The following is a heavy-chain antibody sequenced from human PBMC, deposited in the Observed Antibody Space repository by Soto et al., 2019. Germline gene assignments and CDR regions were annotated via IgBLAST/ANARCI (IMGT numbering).Heavy chain of an antibody. CDR3: ARTRQHFFYCRNLTGNITTAGPFGF. CDR2: IYYTGNT. J-gene: IGHJ4*01. CDR1: GGSISSSTYY. Sequence: SETLSLTCTVSGGSISSSTYYWGWIRQPPGKGLEWIGSIYYTGNTYYNPSLKSRVTISIDTSKNQFSLKLTSVTAADTAEYYCARTRQHFFYCRNLTGNITTAGPFGFRGPGTLVTVPS. D-gene: IGHD2-15*01. V-gene: IGHV4-39*01.